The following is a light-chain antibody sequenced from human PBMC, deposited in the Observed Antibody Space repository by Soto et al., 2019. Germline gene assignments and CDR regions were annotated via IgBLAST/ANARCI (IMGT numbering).Light chain of an antibody. J-gene: IGKJ2*03. CDR2: GSS. V-gene: IGKV3-20*01. CDR1: QSVSSSH. Sequence: EIVLTQSPATLSLSPGERATLSCRASQSVSSSHLAWYQQRPGQAPRLLIYGSSSRATGIPARFSGSGSVTDFTLSISRLEPEDFAVYYCQQYGGSPPYSFGQGTKLEIK. CDR3: QQYGGSPPYS.